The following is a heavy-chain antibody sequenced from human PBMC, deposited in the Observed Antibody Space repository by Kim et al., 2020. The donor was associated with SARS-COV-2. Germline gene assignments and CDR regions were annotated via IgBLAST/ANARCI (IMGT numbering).Heavy chain of an antibody. Sequence: GGSLRLSCSASGLTFTNFWMHWVRQGPGKGLMWVSRISVDGTMISYADSVKGRFTISRDNAKNTLYLHMYSLRPEDTAVYYCVTDWQGDGNYRLEDWGPGTLVTVSS. CDR1: GLTFTNFW. V-gene: IGHV3-74*01. CDR3: VTDWQGDGNYRLED. D-gene: IGHD1-7*01. CDR2: ISVDGTMI. J-gene: IGHJ4*02.